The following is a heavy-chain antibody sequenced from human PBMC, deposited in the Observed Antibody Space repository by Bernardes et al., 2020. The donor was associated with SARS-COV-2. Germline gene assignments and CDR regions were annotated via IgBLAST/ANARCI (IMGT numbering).Heavy chain of an antibody. Sequence: GGSLRLSCVGSGFTFSTYDMNWVRQAPGKGLEWVSSVSSNSRHIYYADSLKGRFTVSRDNAKNSLYLQMNSLKAEDTAVYYCARDYSRFGPGAFDIWGRGTMVTVSS. CDR1: GFTFSTYD. CDR3: ARDYSRFGPGAFDI. CDR2: VSSNSRHI. J-gene: IGHJ3*02. V-gene: IGHV3-21*06. D-gene: IGHD6-13*01.